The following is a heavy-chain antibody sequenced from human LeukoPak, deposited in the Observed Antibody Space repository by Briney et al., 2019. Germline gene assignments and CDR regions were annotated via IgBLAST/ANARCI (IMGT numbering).Heavy chain of an antibody. D-gene: IGHD1-26*01. Sequence: GGSLRLSCAASGFTFSTYGMHWVRQAPGKGLEWVAVISHDGGNEYYADSVKGRFTISRDNSKNTLYMQMNSLRPEDTAVYYCAKLLYSGSYYDYWGQGTLVTVSS. CDR3: AKLLYSGSYYDY. CDR2: ISHDGGNE. J-gene: IGHJ4*02. V-gene: IGHV3-30*18. CDR1: GFTFSTYG.